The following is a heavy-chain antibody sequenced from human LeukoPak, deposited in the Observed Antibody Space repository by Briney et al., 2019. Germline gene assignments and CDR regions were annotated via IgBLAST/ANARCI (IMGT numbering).Heavy chain of an antibody. CDR3: ARDLGPYYFDY. D-gene: IGHD3-16*01. J-gene: IGHJ4*02. CDR1: GFTFSNYA. V-gene: IGHV3-48*04. Sequence: GGSLRLSCAAAGFTFSNYAMNWVRQAPGKGLEWVSDISSSGSTIYYADSVKGRFTISRDNAKNSLYLQMNSLRAEDTAVYYCARDLGPYYFDYWGQGTLVTVSS. CDR2: ISSSGSTI.